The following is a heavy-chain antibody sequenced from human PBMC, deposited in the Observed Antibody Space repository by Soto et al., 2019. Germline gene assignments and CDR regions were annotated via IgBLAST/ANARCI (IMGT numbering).Heavy chain of an antibody. CDR1: GGSINCNSYY. CDR2: IFYTATT. J-gene: IGHJ5*02. Sequence: SETLSLTCSVSGGSINCNSYYWGWMRQPPGKGLEGVVCIFYTATTYYSPSRKDRVTIYVDTSKNSFSLNLTSVTAADTAVYFCARLVVVAPVANAWGQGTLVTAS. V-gene: IGHV4-39*02. CDR3: ARLVVVAPVANA. D-gene: IGHD2-2*01.